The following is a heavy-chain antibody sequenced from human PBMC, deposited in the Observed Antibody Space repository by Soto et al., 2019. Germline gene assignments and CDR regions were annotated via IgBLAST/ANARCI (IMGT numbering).Heavy chain of an antibody. V-gene: IGHV1-8*01. CDR3: ASLRHDYGDYYYYYYGMDV. CDR2: MNPNSGNT. D-gene: IGHD4-17*01. J-gene: IGHJ6*02. Sequence: GASVKVSCKASGYTFTSYDINWVRQATGQGLEWMGWMNPNSGNTGYAQKFQGRVTMTRNTSISTAYMELSSLRSEDTAVYYCASLRHDYGDYYYYYYGMDVWGQGTTVTVSS. CDR1: GYTFTSYD.